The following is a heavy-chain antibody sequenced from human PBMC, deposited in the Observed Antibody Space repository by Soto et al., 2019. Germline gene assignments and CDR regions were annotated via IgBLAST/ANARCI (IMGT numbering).Heavy chain of an antibody. CDR2: IIPIFGTA. CDR3: ARPSMSNLYYYYGMDV. Sequence: GASVKVSCKASGGTFSSYAISWVRQAPGQGLEWMGGIIPIFGTANDAQKFQGRVTITADESTSTAYMELSSLRSEDTAVYYCARPSMSNLYYYYGMDVWGQVPTRTVS. J-gene: IGHJ6*02. V-gene: IGHV1-69*13. CDR1: GGTFSSYA.